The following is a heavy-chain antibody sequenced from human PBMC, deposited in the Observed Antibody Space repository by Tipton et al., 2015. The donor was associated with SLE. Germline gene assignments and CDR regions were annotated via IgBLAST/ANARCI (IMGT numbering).Heavy chain of an antibody. J-gene: IGHJ3*02. CDR2: ISYSGST. Sequence: TLSLTCTVSGGSISSYYWSWIRQPPGKGLEWIGYISYSGSTNYNPSLKSRVTISVDTSKNQFSLKLSSVTAADTAVYYCASARVGATDAFDIWGQGTMVTVSS. D-gene: IGHD1-26*01. CDR1: GGSISSYY. V-gene: IGHV4-59*08. CDR3: ASARVGATDAFDI.